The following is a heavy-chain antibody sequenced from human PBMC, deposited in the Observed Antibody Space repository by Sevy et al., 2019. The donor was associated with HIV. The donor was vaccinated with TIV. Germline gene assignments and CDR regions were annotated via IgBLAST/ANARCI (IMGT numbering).Heavy chain of an antibody. D-gene: IGHD3-3*01. Sequence: GGSLRLSCAASGFTFSDYYMSWIRQAPGKGLEWVSYISSSGSTIYYADSVKGRFTISRDNGKNSLYLQMNSLRAEDTAVYYCARDGEAAIFGVVRDAFDIWGQGTMVTVSS. J-gene: IGHJ3*02. CDR1: GFTFSDYY. V-gene: IGHV3-11*01. CDR2: ISSSGSTI. CDR3: ARDGEAAIFGVVRDAFDI.